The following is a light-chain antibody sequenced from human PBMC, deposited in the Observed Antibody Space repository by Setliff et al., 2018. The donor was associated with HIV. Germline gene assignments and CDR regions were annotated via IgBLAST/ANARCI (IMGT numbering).Light chain of an antibody. J-gene: IGLJ2*01. V-gene: IGLV2-14*03. CDR2: DVR. Sequence: QSALAQPASVSGSPGQSITISCARSTSDITYSYVSWYQQHSGKAPRLIIYDVRARPSGVSNRFSGSKSGDTASLTISDLQTEDEADYYCSSYSSCTTLVLFGGGTKVTVL. CDR1: TSDITYSY. CDR3: SSYSSCTTLVL.